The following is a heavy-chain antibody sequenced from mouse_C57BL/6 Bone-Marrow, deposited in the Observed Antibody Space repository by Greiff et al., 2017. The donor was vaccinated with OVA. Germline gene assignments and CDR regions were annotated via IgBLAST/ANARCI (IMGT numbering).Heavy chain of an antibody. CDR2: SRNKANDYTT. CDR1: GFTFSDFY. V-gene: IGHV7-1*01. Sequence: EVMVVESGGGLVQSGRSLRLSCATSGFTFSDFYMEWVRQAPGKGLEWIAASRNKANDYTTEYSASVKGRFIVSRDTSQSILYLQMNALRAEDTAIYYCARDDYYWYFDVWGTGTTVTVSS. J-gene: IGHJ1*03. CDR3: ARDDYYWYFDV.